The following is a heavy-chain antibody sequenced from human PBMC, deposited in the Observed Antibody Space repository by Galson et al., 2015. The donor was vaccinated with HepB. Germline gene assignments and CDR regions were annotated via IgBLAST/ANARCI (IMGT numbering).Heavy chain of an antibody. CDR1: GYTFTSYY. J-gene: IGHJ4*02. V-gene: IGHV1-46*01. D-gene: IGHD4-23*01. Sequence: SVKVSCKASGYTFTSYYMRWVRQAPGQGLEWMGIINPSGGSTSYAQKFQGRVTMTRDTSTSTVYMELSSLRSEDTAVYYCARVGGNRNYFDYWGQGTLVTVSS. CDR2: INPSGGST. CDR3: ARVGGNRNYFDY.